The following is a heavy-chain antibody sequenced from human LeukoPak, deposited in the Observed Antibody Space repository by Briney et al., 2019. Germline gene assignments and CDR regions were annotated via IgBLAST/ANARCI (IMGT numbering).Heavy chain of an antibody. J-gene: IGHJ6*02. D-gene: IGHD3-10*01. V-gene: IGHV3-48*03. Sequence: GGSLRLSCVVSGFTFSGHEMNWVRQAPGKGLEWVAHISATGATTYFADFARGRFTISRDNAKNSVWLQASSLGAEDSAIYYCAAQYGSGSPFFFYAMDVWGPGTTVTVSS. CDR1: GFTFSGHE. CDR2: ISATGATT. CDR3: AAQYGSGSPFFFYAMDV.